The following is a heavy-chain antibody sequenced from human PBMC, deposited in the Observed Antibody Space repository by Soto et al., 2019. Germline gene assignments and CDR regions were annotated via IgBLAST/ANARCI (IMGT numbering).Heavy chain of an antibody. Sequence: QVQLVQSGAEVKKPGSSVKVSCKASGGTFSSYAISWVRQAPGQGLEWMGGINPIFGTANYAQKFQGRVTITADESTSTAYMELSSLRSEDTAVYYCASIGAYCGGDCYSAYYYYGMDVWGQGTTVTVSS. D-gene: IGHD2-21*02. J-gene: IGHJ6*02. V-gene: IGHV1-69*01. CDR1: GGTFSSYA. CDR3: ASIGAYCGGDCYSAYYYYGMDV. CDR2: INPIFGTA.